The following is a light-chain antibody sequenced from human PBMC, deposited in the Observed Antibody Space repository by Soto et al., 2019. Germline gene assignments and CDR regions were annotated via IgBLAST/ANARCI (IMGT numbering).Light chain of an antibody. CDR3: QQYGSSPGT. J-gene: IGKJ1*01. Sequence: EIVLTQSPGTLSLSPGERATLSCRASQSVGSSYLAWYQQKPGQAPRLLIYGASNRATGIPDRISGSGSGTDFTLSISRLEPEDFAVYYCQQYGSSPGTFGQGTKVEIK. CDR1: QSVGSSY. CDR2: GAS. V-gene: IGKV3-20*01.